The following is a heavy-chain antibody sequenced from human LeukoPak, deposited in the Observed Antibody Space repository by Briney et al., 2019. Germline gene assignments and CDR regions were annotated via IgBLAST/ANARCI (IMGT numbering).Heavy chain of an antibody. CDR2: INSDGINT. CDR3: ARDLGQYYDTSDNWFDP. J-gene: IGHJ5*02. CDR1: GFTFSSYG. D-gene: IGHD3-22*01. V-gene: IGHV3-74*01. Sequence: GGSLRLSCGASGFTFSSYGMHWVRQAPGKRLVWVSRINSDGINTSYADSVKGRFTISRDNAKNTLNLQMNSLRAEDTAVYYCARDLGQYYDTSDNWFDPWGQGTLVTASS.